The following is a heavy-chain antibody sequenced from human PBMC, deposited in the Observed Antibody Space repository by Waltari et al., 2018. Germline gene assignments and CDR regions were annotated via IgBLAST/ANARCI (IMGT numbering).Heavy chain of an antibody. D-gene: IGHD3-3*01. CDR1: GFTFSSYG. Sequence: VQLLESGGGLVQPGGSLRLSCAASGFTFSSYGMHWVRQAPGKGLEWVAVISYDGSNKYYADSVKGRFTISRDNSKNTLYLQMNSLRAEDTAVYYCAKVIADFGVAYYYYGMDVWGQGTTVTVSS. V-gene: IGHV3-30*18. CDR3: AKVIADFGVAYYYYGMDV. CDR2: ISYDGSNK. J-gene: IGHJ6*02.